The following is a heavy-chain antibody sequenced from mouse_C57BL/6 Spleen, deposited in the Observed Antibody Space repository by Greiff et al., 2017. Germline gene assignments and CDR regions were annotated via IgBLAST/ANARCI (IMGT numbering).Heavy chain of an antibody. CDR3: QSPYYYGSSPYAMDY. CDR2: IFPGSGST. Sequence: VQLQQSGPELVKPGASVKISCKASGYTFTDYYINWVKQRPGQGLEWIGWIFPGSGSTYYNEKFKGKATITVDKSSSTAYMLLSSLTSEDSAVYFCQSPYYYGSSPYAMDYWGQGTSVTVSS. V-gene: IGHV1-75*01. CDR1: GYTFTDYY. D-gene: IGHD1-1*01. J-gene: IGHJ4*01.